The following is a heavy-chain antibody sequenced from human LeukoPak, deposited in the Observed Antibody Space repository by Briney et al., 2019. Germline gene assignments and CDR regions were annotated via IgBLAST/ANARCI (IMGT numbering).Heavy chain of an antibody. J-gene: IGHJ4*02. Sequence: SETLSLTCAVYGGSFSGYYWSWIRQPPGKGLEWIGEINHSGSTNYNPSLKSRATISVDTSKNQFSLKLSSVTAADTAVYYCARLKARVTIFGVAGDYWGQGTLVTVSS. CDR1: GGSFSGYY. CDR2: INHSGST. CDR3: ARLKARVTIFGVAGDY. V-gene: IGHV4-34*01. D-gene: IGHD3-3*01.